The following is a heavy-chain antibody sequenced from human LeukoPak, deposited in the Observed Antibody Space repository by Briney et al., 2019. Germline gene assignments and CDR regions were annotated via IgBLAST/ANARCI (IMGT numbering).Heavy chain of an antibody. CDR3: ASLYCSGGSCYYYYYYGMDV. D-gene: IGHD2-15*01. CDR1: GGTFSSYA. J-gene: IGHJ6*02. Sequence: ASVKVSCKASGGTFSSYAISWVRQAPGQGLEWMGRIIPILGIANYAQKFQGRVTITADKSTSTAYMELSSLRSEDTAVYYCASLYCSGGSCYYYYYYGMDVWGQGTTVTVSS. V-gene: IGHV1-69*04. CDR2: IIPILGIA.